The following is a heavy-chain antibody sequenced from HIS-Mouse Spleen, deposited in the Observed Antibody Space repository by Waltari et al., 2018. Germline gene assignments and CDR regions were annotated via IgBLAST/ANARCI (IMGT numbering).Heavy chain of an antibody. CDR2: IYYRGST. Sequence: QLQLQESGPGLVKPSETLSLTCTVSGGSISTSSYYWGWIRQHPGKGLEWIGIIYYRGSTYYNPSLKSRVTISVDTSKNQFSLKLSSVTAADTAVYYCAREIPYSSSWYDWYFDLWGRGTLVTVSS. D-gene: IGHD6-13*01. CDR3: AREIPYSSSWYDWYFDL. CDR1: GGSISTSSYY. J-gene: IGHJ2*01. V-gene: IGHV4-39*07.